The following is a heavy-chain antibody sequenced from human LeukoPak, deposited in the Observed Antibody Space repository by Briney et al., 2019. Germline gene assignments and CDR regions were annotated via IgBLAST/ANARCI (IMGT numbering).Heavy chain of an antibody. Sequence: PGGSLRLSCAASRFTLSNHWMSWVRQAPGKGLEWVANIKQDGSETYYVDSVKGRFTISRDNAKNSLSLQMNSLRAEDTAVCYCARQRGSGCLDYWGQGTLVTVSS. J-gene: IGHJ4*02. CDR3: ARQRGSGCLDY. D-gene: IGHD6-19*01. CDR1: RFTLSNHW. CDR2: IKQDGSET. V-gene: IGHV3-7*01.